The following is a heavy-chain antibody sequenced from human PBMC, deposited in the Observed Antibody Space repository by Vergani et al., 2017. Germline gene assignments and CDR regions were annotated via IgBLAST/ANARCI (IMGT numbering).Heavy chain of an antibody. J-gene: IGHJ4*02. CDR1: GFTFSSYA. CDR2: ISGSGGST. V-gene: IGHV3-23*01. Sequence: EVQLLESGGGLVQPGGSLRLSCAASGFTFSSYAMSWVRPAPGKGLEWVSAISGSGGSTYYADSVKGRFTISSDNSKNTLYLQMTSLRAEDTAVYYCATAPRRSLPFDYWGQGTLVTVSS. D-gene: IGHD3-10*01. CDR3: ATAPRRSLPFDY.